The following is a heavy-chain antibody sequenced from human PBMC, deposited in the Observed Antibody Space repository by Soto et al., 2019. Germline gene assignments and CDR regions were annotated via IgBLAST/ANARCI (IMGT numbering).Heavy chain of an antibody. CDR3: AREGAYGDYSYYYYYGMDV. D-gene: IGHD4-17*01. J-gene: IGHJ6*02. CDR2: IIPIFGTA. V-gene: IGHV1-69*13. Sequence: SVKVSCKASGGTFSSYAISWVRQAPGQGLEWMGEIIPIFGTANYAQKFQGRVTITADESTSTAYMELSSLRSEDTAVYYCAREGAYGDYSYYYYYGMDVWGQGTTVTVSS. CDR1: GGTFSSYA.